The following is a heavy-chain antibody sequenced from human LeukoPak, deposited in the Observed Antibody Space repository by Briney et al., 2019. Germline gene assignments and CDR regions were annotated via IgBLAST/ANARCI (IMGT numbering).Heavy chain of an antibody. CDR2: IWVDGTRK. D-gene: IGHD2-2*01. CDR1: GFPFSQHV. V-gene: IGHV3-33*01. Sequence: GTSLRLSCATSGFPFSQHVYHWVRQAPGKGLEWTAVIWVDGTRKYYADSVEGRFTISRDNSKSTLYLQIDILRPEDTAVYYCVAVLVPAAFWHFDVWGRGTQVTVSS. CDR3: VAVLVPAAFWHFDV. J-gene: IGHJ2*01.